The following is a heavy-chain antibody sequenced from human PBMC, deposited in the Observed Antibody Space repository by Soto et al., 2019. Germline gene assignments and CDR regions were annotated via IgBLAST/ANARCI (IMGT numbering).Heavy chain of an antibody. CDR1: GFTFSHYG. V-gene: IGHV3-33*01. D-gene: IGHD2-21*01. Sequence: QVQLVESGGDVVQPGRSLRLSCAASGFTFSHYGLHWVRQTPGKGLEWVAVIWDDGNKKFYADSVKGRFTISRDNSENMLYFQMNSLRAEDTAVYFCVIGVNAAGAFDIWGQGTMVTVFS. CDR2: IWDDGNKK. J-gene: IGHJ3*02. CDR3: VIGVNAAGAFDI.